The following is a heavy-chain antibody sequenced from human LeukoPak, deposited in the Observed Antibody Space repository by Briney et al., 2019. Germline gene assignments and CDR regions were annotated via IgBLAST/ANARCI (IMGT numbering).Heavy chain of an antibody. CDR3: AKDRERPGLYYFDY. V-gene: IGHV3-23*01. CDR2: ISGSGNSK. CDR1: GFTFSTYA. Sequence: GGSLRLSCAASGFTFSTYAMSWVRQAPGKGLEGVSRISGSGNSKNYADSVKGRFTTSRDNSKNTLYLQMNSLRAEDTAVYYCAKDRERPGLYYFDYWGQGSLVTVSS. J-gene: IGHJ4*02.